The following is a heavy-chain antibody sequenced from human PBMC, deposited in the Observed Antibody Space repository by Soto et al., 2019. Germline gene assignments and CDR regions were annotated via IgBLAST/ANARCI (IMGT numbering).Heavy chain of an antibody. V-gene: IGHV3-74*01. Sequence: GGSLRLSCAASGFTFSSYWMHWVRQAPGKGLVWVSCINSDGSSTSYADSVKGRFTISRDNAKNTLYLQMNSLRAEDTAVYYCARVVYTPMDYYGMDVWGQGTTVTVSS. CDR3: ARVVYTPMDYYGMDV. J-gene: IGHJ6*02. D-gene: IGHD5-18*01. CDR1: GFTFSSYW. CDR2: INSDGSST.